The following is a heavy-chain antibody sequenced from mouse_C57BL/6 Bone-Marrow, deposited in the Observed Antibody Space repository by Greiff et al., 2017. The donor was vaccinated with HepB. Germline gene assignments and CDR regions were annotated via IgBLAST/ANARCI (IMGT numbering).Heavy chain of an antibody. D-gene: IGHD2-1*01. CDR3: ASYGKFAY. V-gene: IGHV5-4*03. J-gene: IGHJ3*01. CDR2: ISDGGSYT. Sequence: EVMLVESGGGLVKPGGSLKLSCAASGFTFSSYAMSWVRQTPEKRLEWVATISDGGSYTYYPDNVKGRFTISRDNAKNHLYLQMSHLKSEDTAMYYCASYGKFAYWGQGTLVTVSA. CDR1: GFTFSSYA.